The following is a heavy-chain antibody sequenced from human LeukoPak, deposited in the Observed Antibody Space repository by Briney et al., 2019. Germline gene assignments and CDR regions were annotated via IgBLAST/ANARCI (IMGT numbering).Heavy chain of an antibody. V-gene: IGHV3-33*01. J-gene: IGHJ6*02. Sequence: PGRSLRLSCAASGFTFSGYGMHWVRQAPGKGLGWVAVIWFDGSNKYYAGSVKGRFTISRDNSKNTLYLQMNSLRAEDTAVYYCARERSSWHTYGMDVWGQGTTVTVSS. D-gene: IGHD6-13*01. CDR1: GFTFSGYG. CDR2: IWFDGSNK. CDR3: ARERSSWHTYGMDV.